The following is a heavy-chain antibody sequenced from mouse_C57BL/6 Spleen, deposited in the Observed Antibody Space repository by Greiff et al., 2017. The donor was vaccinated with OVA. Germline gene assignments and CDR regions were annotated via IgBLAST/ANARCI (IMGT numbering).Heavy chain of an antibody. Sequence: EVQLVESGGGLVKPGGSLKLSCAASGFTFSDYGMHWVRQAPEKGLEWVAYISSGSSTIYYADTVKGRFTISRDNAKNTLFLQMTSLRSEDTAMYYCARALHYYGSSHYAMDYWGQGTSVTVSS. CDR3: ARALHYYGSSHYAMDY. D-gene: IGHD1-1*01. J-gene: IGHJ4*01. V-gene: IGHV5-17*01. CDR2: ISSGSSTI. CDR1: GFTFSDYG.